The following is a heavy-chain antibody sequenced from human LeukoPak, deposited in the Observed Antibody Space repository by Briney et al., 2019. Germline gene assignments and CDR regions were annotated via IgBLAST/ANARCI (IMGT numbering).Heavy chain of an antibody. Sequence: GASVKVYCKASGYTFTSYAMHWVRQAPGQRLEWMGWINAGNGNTKYSQKFQGRVTITRDTSASTAYMELSSLRSEDTAVYYCARDSFPAYYYDSSGYREPFDYWGQGTLVTVSS. CDR3: ARDSFPAYYYDSSGYREPFDY. J-gene: IGHJ4*02. D-gene: IGHD3-22*01. CDR1: GYTFTSYA. V-gene: IGHV1-3*01. CDR2: INAGNGNT.